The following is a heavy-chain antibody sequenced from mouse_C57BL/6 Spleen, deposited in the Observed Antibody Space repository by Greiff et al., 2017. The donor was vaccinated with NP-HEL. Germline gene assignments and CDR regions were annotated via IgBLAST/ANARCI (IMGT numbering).Heavy chain of an antibody. CDR3: ARRIYYYAMDY. V-gene: IGHV1-55*01. CDR1: GYTFTSYW. CDR2: IYPGSGST. Sequence: QVQLQQPGAELVKPGASVKMSCKASGYTFTSYWITWVKQRPGQGLVWIGDIYPGSGSTNYNEKFKSKATLTVDTSSSTAYMQLSSLTSEDSAVYYCARRIYYYAMDYWGQGTSVTVSS. J-gene: IGHJ4*01.